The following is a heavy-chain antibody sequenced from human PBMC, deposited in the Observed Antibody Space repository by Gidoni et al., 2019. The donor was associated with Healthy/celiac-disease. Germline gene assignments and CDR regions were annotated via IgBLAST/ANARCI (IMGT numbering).Heavy chain of an antibody. V-gene: IGHV4-39*01. CDR3: ARRGYSYGTGYGIDY. Sequence: QLQLQESGPGLVKPSETLSLTCTVCGGSISSSSYYWGWIRQPPGKGLEWIGSIYYSGSTYYNPSLKSRVTISVDTSKNQFSLKLSSVTAADTAVYYCARRGYSYGTGYGIDYWGQGTLVTVSS. D-gene: IGHD5-18*01. CDR2: IYYSGST. J-gene: IGHJ4*02. CDR1: GGSISSSSYY.